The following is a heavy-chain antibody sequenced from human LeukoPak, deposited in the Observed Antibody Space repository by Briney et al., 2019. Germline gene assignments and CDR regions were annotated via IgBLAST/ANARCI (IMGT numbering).Heavy chain of an antibody. CDR2: IYPGDSDT. J-gene: IGHJ4*02. CDR3: ARHSSHAYYGPGSYIIDY. Sequence: GESLKISCKGSGYSFASYWIGWVRQMPGKGLEWMGIIYPGDSDTRYSPSFQGQVTISADKSISTAYLQWSSLKASDTAMYYCARHSSHAYYGPGSYIIDYWGQGTLVTVSS. D-gene: IGHD3-10*01. CDR1: GYSFASYW. V-gene: IGHV5-51*01.